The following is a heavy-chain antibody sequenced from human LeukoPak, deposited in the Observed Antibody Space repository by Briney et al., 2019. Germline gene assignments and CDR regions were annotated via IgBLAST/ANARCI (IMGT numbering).Heavy chain of an antibody. CDR3: ARTNGERITIFGVVTSYYYYMDV. V-gene: IGHV1-2*02. CDR2: INPNSGGT. Sequence: ASVKVSCKASGYTFTGYYMHWVRQAPGQGLEWMGWINPNSGGTNYAQKFKGRVTMTRDTSISTAYMELSRLRSDDTAVYYCARTNGERITIFGVVTSYYYYMDVWGKGTTVTVSS. D-gene: IGHD3-3*01. J-gene: IGHJ6*03. CDR1: GYTFTGYY.